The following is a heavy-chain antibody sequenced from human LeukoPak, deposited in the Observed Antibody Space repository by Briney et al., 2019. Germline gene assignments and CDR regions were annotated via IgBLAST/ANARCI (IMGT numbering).Heavy chain of an antibody. Sequence: HPGGSLRLSCAASGFTFSSYWMTWVRQAPGKGLEWVANLNPDGGRKFYVDSVKGRFTISRDNAKNSLYLQMHSLRAEDTALYYCARDAYDDSSESWGQGTLVTVSS. CDR1: GFTFSSYW. D-gene: IGHD3-3*01. J-gene: IGHJ5*02. CDR2: LNPDGGRK. V-gene: IGHV3-7*01. CDR3: ARDAYDDSSES.